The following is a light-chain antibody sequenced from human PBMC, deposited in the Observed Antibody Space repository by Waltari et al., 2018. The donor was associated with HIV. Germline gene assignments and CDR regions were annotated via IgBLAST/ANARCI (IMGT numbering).Light chain of an antibody. Sequence: QSALTQPASVSGSPGQSITVSCTGTSSDVGGYNFVSWYQQHPGKAPTLIIFDVFKRPAGVSERFSGSRSGNTASLTVSVLRAEYEADYYCCSYAGSRTWVFGGGTALTVL. J-gene: IGLJ3*02. V-gene: IGLV2-23*02. CDR3: CSYAGSRTWV. CDR2: DVF. CDR1: SSDVGGYNF.